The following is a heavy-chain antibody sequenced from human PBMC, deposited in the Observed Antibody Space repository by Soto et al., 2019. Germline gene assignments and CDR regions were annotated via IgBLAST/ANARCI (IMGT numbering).Heavy chain of an antibody. Sequence: QMQLVQSGAEVKKPGSSVKVSCKAFGGTFNTYTIDWVRQAPGQGLAWMGGIIPIFGTTNYAQKGQDRLTISADKSTSTAYMELSSLESEDTAIYYCAIEQNLWEALATCGFDPWGQGTLVTVSS. J-gene: IGHJ5*02. CDR2: IIPIFGTT. CDR1: GGTFNTYT. CDR3: AIEQNLWEALATCGFDP. D-gene: IGHD1-26*01. V-gene: IGHV1-69*06.